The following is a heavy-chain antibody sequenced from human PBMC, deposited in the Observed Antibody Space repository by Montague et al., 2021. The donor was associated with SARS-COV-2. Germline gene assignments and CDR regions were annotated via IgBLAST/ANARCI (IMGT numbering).Heavy chain of an antibody. V-gene: IGHV3-9*01. Sequence: SLRLSCAASGFTFGDYAMHWVRQAPGKGLEWVSGISWNSGSIGYADSVKGRFTISRDNAKNSLYLQMNSPRAEDTALYYCAKDMGSRVYYYSSGFEATGGYGMDVWGQGTTVTVSS. D-gene: IGHD3-22*01. CDR2: ISWNSGSI. CDR3: AKDMGSRVYYYSSGFEATGGYGMDV. CDR1: GFTFGDYA. J-gene: IGHJ6*02.